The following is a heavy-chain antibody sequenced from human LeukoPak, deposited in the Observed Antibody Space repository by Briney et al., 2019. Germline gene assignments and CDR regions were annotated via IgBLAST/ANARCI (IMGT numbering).Heavy chain of an antibody. CDR1: GGSFSGYY. V-gene: IGHV4-34*01. Sequence: PSETLSLTCAVYGGSFSGYYWSWIRQPPGKGLEWIGEINHSGSTNYNPSLKSRVTISVDTSKSQFSLKLSSVTAADTAVYYCAREERPPVLRFLEWLLYHYGMDVWGQGTTVTVSS. D-gene: IGHD3-3*01. CDR3: AREERPPVLRFLEWLLYHYGMDV. J-gene: IGHJ6*02. CDR2: INHSGST.